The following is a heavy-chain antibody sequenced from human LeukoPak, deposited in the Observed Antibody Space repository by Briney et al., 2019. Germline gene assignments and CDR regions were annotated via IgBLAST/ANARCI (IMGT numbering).Heavy chain of an antibody. CDR1: GGSVSSGSYY. V-gene: IGHV4-61*01. CDR3: ARTWIQLWLFDY. D-gene: IGHD5-18*01. CDR2: IYYSGST. Sequence: PSETLSLTCTVSGGSVSSGSYYWSWIQQPPGKGLEWIGYIYYSGSTNYNPSLKSRVTISVDTSKNQFSLKLSSVTAADTAVYYCARTWIQLWLFDYWGQGTLVTVSS. J-gene: IGHJ4*02.